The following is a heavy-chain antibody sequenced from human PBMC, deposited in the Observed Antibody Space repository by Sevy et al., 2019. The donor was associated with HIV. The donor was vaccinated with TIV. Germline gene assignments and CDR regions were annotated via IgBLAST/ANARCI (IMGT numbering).Heavy chain of an antibody. D-gene: IGHD2-15*01. CDR1: GYTFTSYA. Sequence: ASVKVSCKASGYTFTSYAMNWVRQAPGQGLEWMGWINTNTGNPTYAQGFTGRFVFSLDTSVSTAYLQISSLKAEDTAVYYCARGHCSGGSCYSDYYYYGMDVWGQGTTVTVSS. CDR2: INTNTGNP. J-gene: IGHJ6*02. V-gene: IGHV7-4-1*02. CDR3: ARGHCSGGSCYSDYYYYGMDV.